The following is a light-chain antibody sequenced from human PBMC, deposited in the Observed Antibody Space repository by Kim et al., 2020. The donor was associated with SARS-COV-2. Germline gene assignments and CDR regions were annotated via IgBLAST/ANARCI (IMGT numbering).Light chain of an antibody. CDR1: KLGDKY. J-gene: IGLJ3*02. V-gene: IGLV3-1*01. CDR3: QSWDSSTRV. Sequence: SYELTQPPSVSVSPGQTASITCSGDKLGDKYACWYQQKPGQSPVLVIYQDSKRPSGIPERFSGSNSGNTATLTISGTQAMYEADYYCQSWDSSTRVFGGG. CDR2: QDS.